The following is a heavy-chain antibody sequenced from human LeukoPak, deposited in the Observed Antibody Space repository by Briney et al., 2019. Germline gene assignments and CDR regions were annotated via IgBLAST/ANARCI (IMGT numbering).Heavy chain of an antibody. J-gene: IGHJ4*02. CDR3: ARSIIYYYGSGSYYNRNSYYFDY. V-gene: IGHV4-4*07. Sequence: PSETLSLTCTVSGGSISSYDWSWIRQPAGKGLEWIGRIYTSGSTNYNPSLKSRVTMSVDTSKNQFSLKLSSVTAADTAVYYCARSIIYYYGSGSYYNRNSYYFDYWGQGTLVTVSS. D-gene: IGHD3-10*01. CDR2: IYTSGST. CDR1: GGSISSYD.